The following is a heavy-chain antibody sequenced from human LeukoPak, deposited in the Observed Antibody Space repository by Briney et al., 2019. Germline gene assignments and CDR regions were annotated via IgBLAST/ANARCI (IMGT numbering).Heavy chain of an antibody. Sequence: GGSLGLSCATSGFTFSSYSMNWVRQAPGKGLEWVSSISSSSSYIYYADSVKGRFTISRDNAKNSLYLQMNSLRAEDTAVYYCARVGYDYVWGSPQTDNWFDPWGQGTLVTVSS. D-gene: IGHD3-16*01. CDR1: GFTFSSYS. CDR3: ARVGYDYVWGSPQTDNWFDP. CDR2: ISSSSSYI. V-gene: IGHV3-21*01. J-gene: IGHJ5*02.